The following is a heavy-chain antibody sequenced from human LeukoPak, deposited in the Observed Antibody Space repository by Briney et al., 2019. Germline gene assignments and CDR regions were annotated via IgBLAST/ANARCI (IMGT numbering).Heavy chain of an antibody. V-gene: IGHV3-30-3*01. CDR2: ISYDGSNK. CDR1: GFTFSSYA. D-gene: IGHD2/OR15-2a*01. J-gene: IGHJ3*02. Sequence: GRSLRLSCAASGFTFSSYAMHWVSQAPGKGLEWVAVISYDGSNKYYADSVKGRFTISRDNSKNTLYLQMNSLRAEDTAVYYCARDKQIGAFAIWGQGTMVTVSS. CDR3: ARDKQIGAFAI.